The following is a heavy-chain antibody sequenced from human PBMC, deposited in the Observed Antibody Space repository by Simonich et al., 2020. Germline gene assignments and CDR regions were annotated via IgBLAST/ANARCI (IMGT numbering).Heavy chain of an antibody. V-gene: IGHV3-23*01. CDR3: AKDLGERITMIVVVIDAFDI. J-gene: IGHJ3*02. D-gene: IGHD3-22*01. Sequence: GGGLVQPGGSLRLSCAASGFTFSSYAMSWVRQAPGKGLGWVSAISGSGGSTYYAESVKGRFTISRDNSKKTLYLQMNSLRAEDTAVYYCAKDLGERITMIVVVIDAFDIWGQGTMVTVSS. CDR2: ISGSGGST. CDR1: GFTFSSYA.